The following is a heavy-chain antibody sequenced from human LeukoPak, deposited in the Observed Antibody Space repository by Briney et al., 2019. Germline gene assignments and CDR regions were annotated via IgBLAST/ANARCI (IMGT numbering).Heavy chain of an antibody. CDR3: ARMILLLGDVLTVPPRGFDY. D-gene: IGHD3-9*01. CDR1: GGTFSSYA. J-gene: IGHJ4*02. V-gene: IGHV1-69*13. Sequence: SVKVSCKASGGTFSSYAISWVRQAPGQGLEWMGGISPIFGTANYAQKFQGRVTITADESTSTAYMELRSLRSDDTAVYYCARMILLLGDVLTVPPRGFDYWGQGTLVTVSS. CDR2: ISPIFGTA.